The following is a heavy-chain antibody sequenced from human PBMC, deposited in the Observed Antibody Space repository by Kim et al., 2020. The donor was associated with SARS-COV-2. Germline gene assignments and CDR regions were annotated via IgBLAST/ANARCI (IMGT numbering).Heavy chain of an antibody. Sequence: GGSLRLSCVASGFTFSSYAMHWVRQAPGKGLEWVAVISYDGSNKYYADSVKGRFTISRDNSKNTLYLQMNSLRAEDTAVYYCSRGSSPDDAFDIWGQGTMVTVSS. CDR3: SRGSSPDDAFDI. J-gene: IGHJ3*02. CDR2: ISYDGSNK. D-gene: IGHD1-26*01. CDR1: GFTFSSYA. V-gene: IGHV3-30*04.